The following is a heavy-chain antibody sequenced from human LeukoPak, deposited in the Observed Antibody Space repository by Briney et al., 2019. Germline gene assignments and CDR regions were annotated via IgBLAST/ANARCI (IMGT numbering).Heavy chain of an antibody. D-gene: IGHD3-9*01. CDR2: ISSGGSTI. Sequence: GGSLRLSCAASGFTFSSYSMNWVRQAPGKGLEWVSYISSGGSTIYYADSVKGRFTISRDNAENSLYVQMNSLRAEDTAVYYCAKELRYFDWLSPFDYWGQGTLVTVSS. CDR1: GFTFSSYS. J-gene: IGHJ4*02. V-gene: IGHV3-48*01. CDR3: AKELRYFDWLSPFDY.